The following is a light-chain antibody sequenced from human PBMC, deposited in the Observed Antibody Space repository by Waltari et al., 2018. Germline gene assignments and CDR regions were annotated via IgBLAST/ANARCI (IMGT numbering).Light chain of an antibody. J-gene: IGKJ2*01. CDR2: AAS. V-gene: IGKV1-39*01. Sequence: IQMTQSPSSLSASVGDRFTITCRASQSISSYLNWYQQKPGKTPNLLIYAASILQSGVPSRFSGSGSGTDFTLTISSLQPEDFATYYCQQSDSTPYTFGQGTKLEIK. CDR1: QSISSY. CDR3: QQSDSTPYT.